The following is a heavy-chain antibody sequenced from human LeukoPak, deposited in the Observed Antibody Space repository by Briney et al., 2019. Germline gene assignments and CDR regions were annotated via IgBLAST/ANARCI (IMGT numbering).Heavy chain of an antibody. CDR1: GFTFSSYT. J-gene: IGHJ4*02. Sequence: GGSLRLSCAASGFTFSSYTMNWVRQAPGKGLEWVSSISRSSSSIYYADSLKGRFTISRDNAKNSLYLQMNSLRAEDTSVYYCAREGTDGYYFDYWGQGTLVTVSS. V-gene: IGHV3-21*01. D-gene: IGHD6-13*01. CDR2: ISRSSSSI. CDR3: AREGTDGYYFDY.